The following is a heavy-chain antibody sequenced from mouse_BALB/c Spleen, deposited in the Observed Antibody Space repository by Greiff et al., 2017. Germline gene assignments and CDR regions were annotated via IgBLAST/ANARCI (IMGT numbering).Heavy chain of an antibody. D-gene: IGHD1-1*01. CDR1: GYTFTSYY. CDR3: ARRGYYGSNWYFDV. J-gene: IGHJ1*01. CDR2: IYPGDGST. V-gene: IGHV1S56*01. Sequence: QVQLQQSGPELVKPGASVKMSCKASGYTFTSYYIHWVKQRPGQGLEWIGWIYPGDGSTKYNEKFKGKTTLTADKSSSTAYMLLSSLTSEDSAIYFCARRGYYGSNWYFDVWGAGTTVTVSS.